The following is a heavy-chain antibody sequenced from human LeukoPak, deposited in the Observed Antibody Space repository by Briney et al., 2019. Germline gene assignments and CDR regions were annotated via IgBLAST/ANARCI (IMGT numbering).Heavy chain of an antibody. CDR3: ARDQGSYDSSGYYYGWFDP. V-gene: IGHV1-46*01. CDR2: IYPRDGST. CDR1: GYTFTSNY. J-gene: IGHJ5*02. Sequence: ASVKVSCKASGYTFTSNYIHWVRQAPGQGLEWMGMIYPRDGSTSYAQKFQGRVTVTRDTSTSTVHMELSGLRSEDTAVYYCARDQGSYDSSGYYYGWFDPWGQGTLVTVSS. D-gene: IGHD3-22*01.